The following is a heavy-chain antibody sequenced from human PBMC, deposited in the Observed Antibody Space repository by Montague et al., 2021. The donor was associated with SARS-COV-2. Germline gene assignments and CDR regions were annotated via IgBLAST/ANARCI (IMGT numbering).Heavy chain of an antibody. D-gene: IGHD3-22*01. J-gene: IGHJ3*02. CDR3: ARATMIVVVIGAFDI. CDR2: IYYSGST. Sequence: ILSLTRTVSGGSISSGGYYWSWIRQHPGKGLEWIGYIYYSGSTYYNPSLKSRVTISVDTSKNQFSLKLSSVTAADTAVYYRARATMIVVVIGAFDIWGQGTMVTVSS. V-gene: IGHV4-31*03. CDR1: GGSISSGGYY.